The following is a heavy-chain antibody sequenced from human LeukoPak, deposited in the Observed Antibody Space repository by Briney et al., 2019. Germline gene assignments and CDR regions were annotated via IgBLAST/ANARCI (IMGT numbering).Heavy chain of an antibody. CDR1: GFTFSSFT. D-gene: IGHD3-22*01. CDR3: ARVQQYDKFDY. J-gene: IGHJ4*02. Sequence: GGSLRLSCAASGFTFSSFTMNWVRQAPGKGLEWVSSISSSSSYIYYADSVKGRFTISRDNAKNSLYLQMNSLRAEDTAFYYCARVQQYDKFDYWGQGTLVTVSS. CDR2: ISSSSSYI. V-gene: IGHV3-21*04.